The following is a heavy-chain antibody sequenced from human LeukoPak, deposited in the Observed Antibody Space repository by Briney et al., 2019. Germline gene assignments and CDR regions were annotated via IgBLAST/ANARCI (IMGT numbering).Heavy chain of an antibody. CDR3: ARDQRLLWYGELLWAPYYYYYGMDV. J-gene: IGHJ6*02. CDR1: GFTFSSYA. V-gene: IGHV3-30-3*01. D-gene: IGHD3-10*01. Sequence: GGSLRLSCAASGFTFSSYAMHWVRQAPGKGLEWVAVISYDGSNKYYADSVKGRFTISRDNSKNTLYLQMNSLRAEDTAVYYCARDQRLLWYGELLWAPYYYYYGMDVWGQGTTVTVSS. CDR2: ISYDGSNK.